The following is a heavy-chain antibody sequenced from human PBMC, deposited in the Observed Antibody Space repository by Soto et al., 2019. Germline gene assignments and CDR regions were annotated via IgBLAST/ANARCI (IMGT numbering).Heavy chain of an antibody. CDR3: ARSPNSWNFWGVIGF. Sequence: GGSLRLSCVASGFTFSSYGMHWVRQAPGKGLEWVAVISYDGSDKYYADSVKGRFTISRDNSRNTMYLQMNSLRDEDTDVYDCARSPNSWNFWGVIGFWGQGTLVTVSS. CDR2: ISYDGSDK. J-gene: IGHJ4*03. CDR1: GFTFSSYG. D-gene: IGHD1-7*01. V-gene: IGHV3-30-3*01.